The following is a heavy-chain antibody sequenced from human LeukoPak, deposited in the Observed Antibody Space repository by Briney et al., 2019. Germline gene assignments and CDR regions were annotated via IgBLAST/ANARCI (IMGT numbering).Heavy chain of an antibody. V-gene: IGHV1-2*02. Sequence: ASVTVSCKASGYTFTGYYMHWVRQAPGQGLEWMGWINPNSGGTNYAQKFQGRVTMTRDTSISTAYMELRRLRSDDTAVYYCAIEVSGWSNRPGITGTNVDYWGQGTLVTVSS. CDR1: GYTFTGYY. CDR2: INPNSGGT. D-gene: IGHD1-20*01. CDR3: AIEVSGWSNRPGITGTNVDY. J-gene: IGHJ4*02.